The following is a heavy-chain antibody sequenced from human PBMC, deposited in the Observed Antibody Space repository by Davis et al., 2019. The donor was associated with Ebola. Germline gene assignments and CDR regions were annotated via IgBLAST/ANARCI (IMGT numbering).Heavy chain of an antibody. CDR2: ISGSGGST. CDR1: GFTFSSYA. Sequence: PGGSLRLSCAASGFTFSSYAMSWVRQAPGKGLEWVSAISGSGGSTYYADSVKGRFTISRDNSKNTLYLQMNSLRAEDTAVYYCAKASLRIQLTYYYMDVWGKGTTVTVSS. CDR3: AKASLRIQLTYYYMDV. V-gene: IGHV3-23*01. D-gene: IGHD5-18*01. J-gene: IGHJ6*03.